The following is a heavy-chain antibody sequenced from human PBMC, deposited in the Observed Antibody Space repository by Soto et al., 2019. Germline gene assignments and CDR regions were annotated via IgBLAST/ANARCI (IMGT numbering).Heavy chain of an antibody. Sequence: SETLSLTCAVSGASISSSNWWTWVRQPPGKGLEWIGEISHSGSTNYNPSLKSRITISVDRSKKQFSLELRSVTAADTAAYYCARSTSSSWYGGGAFEIWGHGTMVTVSS. CDR1: GASISSSNW. D-gene: IGHD6-13*01. CDR3: ARSTSSSWYGGGAFEI. CDR2: ISHSGST. V-gene: IGHV4-4*02. J-gene: IGHJ3*02.